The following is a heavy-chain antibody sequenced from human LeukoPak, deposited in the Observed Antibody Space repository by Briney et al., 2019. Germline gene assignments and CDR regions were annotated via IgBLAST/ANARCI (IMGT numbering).Heavy chain of an antibody. CDR1: GFTFRDHY. V-gene: IGHV3-72*01. Sequence: GGYLRLSCAASGFTFRDHYMDWVRQAPGKGLEWDGRIRNKVNTYTTEYAASVKGRFTFSRDDSTSSLYLQMNSLKTEDTAVYYCVRVNMVRGSNYESDYWGQGTLVTVSS. D-gene: IGHD3-10*01. CDR2: IRNKVNTYTT. J-gene: IGHJ4*02. CDR3: VRVNMVRGSNYESDY.